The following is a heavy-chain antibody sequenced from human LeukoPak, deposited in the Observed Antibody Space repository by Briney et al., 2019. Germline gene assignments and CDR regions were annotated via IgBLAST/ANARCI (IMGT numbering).Heavy chain of an antibody. D-gene: IGHD2-15*01. CDR3: ARVPYCSGGSCKYYFDY. V-gene: IGHV3-74*01. CDR1: GFTVSSNY. CDR2: INSDGSST. J-gene: IGHJ4*02. Sequence: GGSLRLSCAASGFTVSSNYMSWVRQAPGKGLVWVSRINSDGSSTSYADSVKGRFTISRDNAKNTLYLQMNSLRAEDTAVYYCARVPYCSGGSCKYYFDYWGQGTLVTVSS.